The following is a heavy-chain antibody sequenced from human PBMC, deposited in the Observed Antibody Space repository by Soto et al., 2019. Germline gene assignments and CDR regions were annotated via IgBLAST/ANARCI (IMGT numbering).Heavy chain of an antibody. V-gene: IGHV3-33*01. CDR1: GSIFRGYG. Sequence: QVQLVESGGGVVQPGRSLRLSCAAPGSIFRGYGMHWVRQAPGKGLEWVAIIRFDGSNINYEAAVMGRFTISRDNSKNMLYLEMNSLRVEDTAVYYCARDGIGSAAFWGYLDYWGQGTLVTVSS. J-gene: IGHJ4*02. CDR3: ARDGIGSAAFWGYLDY. D-gene: IGHD3-16*01. CDR2: IRFDGSNI.